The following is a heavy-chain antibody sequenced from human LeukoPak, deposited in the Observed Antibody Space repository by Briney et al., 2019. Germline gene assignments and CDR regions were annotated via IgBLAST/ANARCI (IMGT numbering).Heavy chain of an antibody. V-gene: IGHV3-23*01. J-gene: IGHJ4*02. D-gene: IGHD6-13*01. CDR1: GFTFSSYA. CDR2: ISGSGGST. CDR3: AKDPQLAYSSSWYYFDY. Sequence: GGSLRLSCAASGFTFSSYAMSWVRQAPGKGLEWVSAISGSGGSTYYADSVKGRFTISRDNSKNTLYLQMNSLRAEDTAVYFCAKDPQLAYSSSWYYFDYWGQGTLVTVSS.